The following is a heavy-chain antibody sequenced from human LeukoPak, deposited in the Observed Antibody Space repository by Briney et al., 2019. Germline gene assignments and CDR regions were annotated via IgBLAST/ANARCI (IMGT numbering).Heavy chain of an antibody. CDR1: GYTVTSYG. CDR3: ARNRRRYDYVWGSYRYTAPDY. J-gene: IGHJ4*02. Sequence: ASVKACCKASGYTVTSYGISWVRQAPGQGLEWMGWISAYNGNTNYAQKLQGRVTMTTDTSTSTAYMELGSLRSDDTAVYYCARNRRRYDYVWGSYRYTAPDYWGQGTLVTVSS. CDR2: ISAYNGNT. V-gene: IGHV1-18*01. D-gene: IGHD3-16*02.